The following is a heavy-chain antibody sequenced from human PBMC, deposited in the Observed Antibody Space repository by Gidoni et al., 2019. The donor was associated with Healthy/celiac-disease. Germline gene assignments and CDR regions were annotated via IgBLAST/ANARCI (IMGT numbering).Heavy chain of an antibody. V-gene: IGHV4-34*01. Sequence: QVQLQQWGAGLLKPSETLSLTCAVYGGSFSGYYWSWIRPPPGKGLEWIGEIHNSGSTNYNPSLKSRVTISVDTSKNQFSLKLSSVTAADTAVYYCARRTLRGKTRGVHWYFDLWGRGTLVTVSS. CDR1: GGSFSGYY. CDR2: IHNSGST. J-gene: IGHJ2*01. CDR3: ARRTLRGKTRGVHWYFDL. D-gene: IGHD3-10*01.